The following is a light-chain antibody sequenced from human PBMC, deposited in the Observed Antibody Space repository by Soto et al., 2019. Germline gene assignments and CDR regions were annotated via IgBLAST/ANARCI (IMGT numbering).Light chain of an antibody. Sequence: EIVLTQSPGTLSLSPGERATLSCRASQSVSSSYLAWYQQKPGQAPRLLIYGASSRATGIPDRFSGSGSGTDFTLTSSRLEPEYFAVYYCQQYGSSITFGQGTRLEIK. CDR1: QSVSSSY. J-gene: IGKJ5*01. CDR2: GAS. CDR3: QQYGSSIT. V-gene: IGKV3-20*01.